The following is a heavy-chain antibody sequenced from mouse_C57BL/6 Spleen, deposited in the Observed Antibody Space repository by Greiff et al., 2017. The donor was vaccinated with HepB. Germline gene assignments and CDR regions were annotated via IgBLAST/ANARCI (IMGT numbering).Heavy chain of an antibody. V-gene: IGHV5-17*01. CDR1: GFTFSDYG. CDR3: ARGGVWDY. CDR2: ISSGSSTI. J-gene: IGHJ2*01. Sequence: EVKLMESGGGLVKPGGSLKLSCAASGFTFSDYGMHWVRQAPEKGLEWVAYISSGSSTIYYAYTVKGRFTISRDNAKNTLFLQMTSLRSEDTAMYYCARGGVWDYWGQGTTLTVSS.